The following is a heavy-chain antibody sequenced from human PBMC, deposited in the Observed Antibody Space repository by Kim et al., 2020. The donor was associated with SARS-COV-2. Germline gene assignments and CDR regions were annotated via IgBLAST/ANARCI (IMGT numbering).Heavy chain of an antibody. D-gene: IGHD6-19*01. Sequence: GGSLRLSCAASGFTFTTSWMSWVRQAPGKGLEWVANISPDGIEKYFVDSVKGRFTISRDNPNNSLYLQMNSLRAEDTAVYYCTRDGSGWAWDWGQGSLVTVSS. CDR3: TRDGSGWAWD. CDR2: ISPDGIEK. V-gene: IGHV3-7*01. CDR1: GFTFTTSW. J-gene: IGHJ4*02.